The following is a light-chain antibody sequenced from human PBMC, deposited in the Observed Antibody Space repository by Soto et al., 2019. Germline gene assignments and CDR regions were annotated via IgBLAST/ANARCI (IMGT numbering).Light chain of an antibody. CDR1: QSVSSY. J-gene: IGKJ2*01. V-gene: IGKV3-11*01. CDR3: QQRSNWPRT. CDR2: DAS. Sequence: EIVLTQSPATLSLSPGERATLSCRASQSVSSYLAWYQQKPGQAPRLLISDASNRATGIPARFSGSGSGTDFTLTISSLEPEDFAVYYCQQRSNWPRTFGQGTKPEIK.